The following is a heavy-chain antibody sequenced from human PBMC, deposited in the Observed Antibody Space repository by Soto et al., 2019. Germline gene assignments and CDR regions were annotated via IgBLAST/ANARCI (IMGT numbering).Heavy chain of an antibody. CDR2: IWYDGSTE. Sequence: PGGSLRLSCAASGFTFSRYGMHWVRQAPGKGLEWVAVIWYDGSTEYYADSVKGRFTISRDNSKNTLYLQMNSLSAEDTVVYYCARDGSGSYYHYYFDLWGQGTLVTVSS. V-gene: IGHV3-33*01. CDR1: GFTFSRYG. CDR3: ARDGSGSYYHYYFDL. J-gene: IGHJ4*02. D-gene: IGHD3-10*01.